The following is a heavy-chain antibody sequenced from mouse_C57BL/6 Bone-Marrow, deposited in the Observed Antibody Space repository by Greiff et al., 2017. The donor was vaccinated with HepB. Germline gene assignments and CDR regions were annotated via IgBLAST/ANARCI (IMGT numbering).Heavy chain of an antibody. CDR1: GFTFSTSG. D-gene: IGHD2-14*01. J-gene: IGHJ2*01. Sequence: EVKLMESGGDLVKPGGSLKLSCVTSGFTFSTSGMSWVRQTPDKRLEWVATINTGGTYTYYPDSVKGRFTISKDTAKSTLFLQRSSLKSEDTAIYYCARDRFDYYFDYWGQGTTLTVSS. CDR2: INTGGTYT. CDR3: ARDRFDYYFDY. V-gene: IGHV5-6*01.